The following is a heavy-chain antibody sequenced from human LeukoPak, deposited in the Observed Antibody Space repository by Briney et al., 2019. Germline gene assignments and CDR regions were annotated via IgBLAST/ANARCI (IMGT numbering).Heavy chain of an antibody. D-gene: IGHD4-11*01. CDR2: INPNSGET. Sequence: ASVKVSCKTSGYTFTDYYIHWVRQAPGQGLEWMGWINPNSGETNSAQKFQGRVTMTGDTSISTTYMELRRVTSDDTAVYYCARDRDYSNTERGFDYWGQGTLVTVSS. V-gene: IGHV1-2*02. J-gene: IGHJ4*02. CDR3: ARDRDYSNTERGFDY. CDR1: GYTFTDYY.